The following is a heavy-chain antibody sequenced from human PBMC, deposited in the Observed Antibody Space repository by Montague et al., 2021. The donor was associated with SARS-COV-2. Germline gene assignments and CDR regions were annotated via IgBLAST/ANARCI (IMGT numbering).Heavy chain of an antibody. CDR3: ARAFTGWLHYYGMDV. CDR2: IYYSGST. Sequence: SETLSLTCTVSGGSISSSSYYWGWIRQPPGKGLEWIGSIYYSGSTYYNPSLKSRVTISVDTSKNQFSLKLSSVTAADTAVYYCARAFTGWLHYYGMDVWGQGTTVTVSS. J-gene: IGHJ6*02. CDR1: GGSISSSSYY. D-gene: IGHD6-19*01. V-gene: IGHV4-39*01.